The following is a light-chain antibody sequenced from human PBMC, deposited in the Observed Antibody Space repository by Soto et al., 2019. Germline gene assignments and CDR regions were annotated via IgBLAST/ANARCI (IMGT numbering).Light chain of an antibody. J-gene: IGKJ1*01. CDR3: KQYGSSGT. Sequence: EVVLTQSPGTLSLSRGERATLSCRASERIYSAYLGWYQQKPGQAPRLLIYAASNRATGIQDRFSGSGSGTEFTLTISRLEPEDLAVYYCKQYGSSGTFGQGTKVDIK. CDR1: ERIYSAY. V-gene: IGKV3-20*01. CDR2: AAS.